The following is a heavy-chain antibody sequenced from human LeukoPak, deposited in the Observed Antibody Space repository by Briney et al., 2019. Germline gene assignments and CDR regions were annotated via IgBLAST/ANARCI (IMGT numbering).Heavy chain of an antibody. CDR3: ARDRLWLKDAFDI. J-gene: IGHJ3*02. CDR2: ISSSSSYI. Sequence: TGGSLRLSCAASGFTFSSYSMNWVRQAPGKGVEWVSSISSSSSYIYYADSVKGRFTISRDNAKNSLYLQMNSLRAEDTAVYYCARDRLWLKDAFDIWGQGTMVTVSS. D-gene: IGHD5-18*01. V-gene: IGHV3-21*01. CDR1: GFTFSSYS.